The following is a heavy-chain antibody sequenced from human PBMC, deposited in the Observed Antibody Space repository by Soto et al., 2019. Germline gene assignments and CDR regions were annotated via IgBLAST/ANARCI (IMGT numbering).Heavy chain of an antibody. CDR3: AREEDTAMVH. Sequence: QVQLQESGPGLVKPSQTLSLTCTVSGGSISSGGYYWSWIRQHPGKGLEWIGYIYYSGSTYYNPSLKXXVXIXXDTSKNQFSLKLSSVTAADTAVYYCAREEDTAMVHWGQGTLVTVSS. CDR2: IYYSGST. CDR1: GGSISSGGYY. J-gene: IGHJ4*02. D-gene: IGHD5-18*01. V-gene: IGHV4-31*01.